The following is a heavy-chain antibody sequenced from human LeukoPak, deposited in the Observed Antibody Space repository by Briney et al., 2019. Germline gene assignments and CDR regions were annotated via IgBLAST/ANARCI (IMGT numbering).Heavy chain of an antibody. Sequence: PSETLSLTCAVYGGSFSGYYWSWIRQPPGKGLEWIGEINHSGSTNYNPSLKSRVTISVDTSKNQFSLKLSSVTAADTAVYYCARGFGVAGNDAFDIWGQGTMVTVSS. CDR2: INHSGST. CDR3: ARGFGVAGNDAFDI. CDR1: GGSFSGYY. V-gene: IGHV4-34*01. D-gene: IGHD6-19*01. J-gene: IGHJ3*02.